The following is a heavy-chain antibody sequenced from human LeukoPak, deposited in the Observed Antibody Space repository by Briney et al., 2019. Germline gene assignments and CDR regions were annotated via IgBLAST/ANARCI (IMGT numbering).Heavy chain of an antibody. CDR2: IYYSGST. V-gene: IGHV4-59*01. Sequence: SETLSLTCTVSGGSISNYYWSWIRQPPGKGLEWIGYIYYSGSTNYNPSLKSRVTISLDTSKNQFSLKLNSVTAADTAVYYCVRDHSSSWYAFDIWGQGTMVTVSS. J-gene: IGHJ3*02. CDR1: GGSISNYY. D-gene: IGHD6-13*01. CDR3: VRDHSSSWYAFDI.